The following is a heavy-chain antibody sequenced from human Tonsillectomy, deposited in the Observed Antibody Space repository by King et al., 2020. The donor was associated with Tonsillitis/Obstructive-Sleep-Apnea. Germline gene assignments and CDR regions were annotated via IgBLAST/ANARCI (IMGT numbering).Heavy chain of an antibody. D-gene: IGHD2-15*01. V-gene: IGHV3-49*05. CDR1: GFIFGDYA. J-gene: IGHJ4*02. CDR3: TRAPGYCSGGSCYAVNDY. Sequence: VQLVESGGGLVKPGRSLRLSCSTSGFIFGDYAMSWFRQAPGKGLEWVGFIRSKPYGATTEYAASVKGRFTISRDDSKSIAYLQMNSLKTEDTAVYYCTRAPGYCSGGSCYAVNDYWGQGTLVTVSS. CDR2: IRSKPYGATT.